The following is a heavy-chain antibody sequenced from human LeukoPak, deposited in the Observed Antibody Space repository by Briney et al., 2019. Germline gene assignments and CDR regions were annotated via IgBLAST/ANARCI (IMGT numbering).Heavy chain of an antibody. D-gene: IGHD6-19*01. V-gene: IGHV4-38-2*02. Sequence: PETLSLTCTVSGYSISSGYYWGWIRQPPGKGLEWIGEINHSGSTNYNPSLKSRVTISVDTSKNQFSLKLSSVTAADTAVYYCARRRRSGSGWYVGPFDYWGQGTLVTVSS. CDR3: ARRRRSGSGWYVGPFDY. CDR2: INHSGST. J-gene: IGHJ4*02. CDR1: GYSISSGYY.